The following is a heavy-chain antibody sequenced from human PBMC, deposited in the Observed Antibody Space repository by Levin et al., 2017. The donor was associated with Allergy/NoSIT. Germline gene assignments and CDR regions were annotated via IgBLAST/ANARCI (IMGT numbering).Heavy chain of an antibody. CDR2: IWYDGSNK. V-gene: IGHV3-33*01. J-gene: IGHJ4*02. CDR3: ARVLLPRYFDWLEGIDY. Sequence: GGSLRLSCAASGFTFSSYGMHWVRQAPGKGLEWVAVIWYDGSNKYYADSVKGRFTISRDNSKNTLYLQMNSLRAEDTAVYYCARVLLPRYFDWLEGIDYWGQGTLVTVSS. D-gene: IGHD3-9*01. CDR1: GFTFSSYG.